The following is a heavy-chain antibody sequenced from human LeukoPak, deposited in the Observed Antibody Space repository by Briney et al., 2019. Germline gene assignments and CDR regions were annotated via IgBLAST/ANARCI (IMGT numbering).Heavy chain of an antibody. J-gene: IGHJ6*03. CDR3: ARWGRSSLHPAYYYYDMDV. V-gene: IGHV1-69*05. D-gene: IGHD6-19*01. CDR1: VGTFSSYA. CDR2: IIPIFGTA. Sequence: SSVNVSCKPSVGTFSSYAISWVGQAAGQALEWMGGIIPIFGTANYAQKFQGRVTITTDESTSTAYMELSSLRSEDTAVYYCARWGRSSLHPAYYYYDMDVWGKGTTVTVFS.